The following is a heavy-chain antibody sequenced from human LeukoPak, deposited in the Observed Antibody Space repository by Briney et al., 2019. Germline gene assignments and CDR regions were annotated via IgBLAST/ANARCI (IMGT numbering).Heavy chain of an antibody. CDR1: GYTFSGYY. V-gene: IGHV1-2*02. CDR3: ATGRGYSYGFDS. CDR2: IYPNSGGT. J-gene: IGHJ4*02. D-gene: IGHD5-18*01. Sequence: ASVKISCKASGYTFSGYYMHWVRQAPGQGLEWMAWIYPNSGGTKYAQKFQGRVTVTRDTSISTAYMQRSRLKSDDTAVYYCATGRGYSYGFDSWGQGTLVTVSS.